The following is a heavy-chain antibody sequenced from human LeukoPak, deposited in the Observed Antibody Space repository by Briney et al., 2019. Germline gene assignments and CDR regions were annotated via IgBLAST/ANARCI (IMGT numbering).Heavy chain of an antibody. D-gene: IGHD6-19*01. V-gene: IGHV3-21*01. J-gene: IGHJ4*02. CDR3: ARAAIGQWLVL. Sequence: GGSLRLSCAASGFTFSSYSVNWVRQAPGKGLEWVSSVSSSSSYIYYADSVKGRFTISRDNAKNSLYLQMNSLRAEDTAVYYCARAAIGQWLVLWGQGTLVTVPS. CDR1: GFTFSSYS. CDR2: VSSSSSYI.